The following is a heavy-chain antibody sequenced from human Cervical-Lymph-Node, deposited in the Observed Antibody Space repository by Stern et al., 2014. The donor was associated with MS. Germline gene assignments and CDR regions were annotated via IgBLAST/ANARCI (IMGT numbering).Heavy chain of an antibody. CDR3: ATDRGVK. V-gene: IGHV1-24*01. CDR2: FDPEDCET. D-gene: IGHD3-10*01. CDR1: GHPLSELA. Sequence: VQLVESGAEVKKPGASVTVSCNVSGHPLSELAIHWLRQLTTSGLEWVGQFDPEDCETVYAQRLQGRLTMTEDTNTGTAYMTLTALTSDDTAVYYCATDRGVKWGPGTLVAVSS. J-gene: IGHJ4*02.